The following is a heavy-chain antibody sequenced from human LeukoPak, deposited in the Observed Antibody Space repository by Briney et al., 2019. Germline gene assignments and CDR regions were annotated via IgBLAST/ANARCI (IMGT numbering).Heavy chain of an antibody. CDR1: GFTFSSYT. D-gene: IGHD3-10*01. J-gene: IGHJ4*02. CDR2: ISGSGGST. CDR3: AKDPYYGSGSYYDY. V-gene: IGHV3-23*01. Sequence: PGGCLSLSSAASGFTFSSYTMSWVRLAPGKGLEWVSAISGSGGSTYYADSVKGRFTISRDNSKNTLYLQMNSLRAEDTAVYYCAKDPYYGSGSYYDYWGQGTLVTVSS.